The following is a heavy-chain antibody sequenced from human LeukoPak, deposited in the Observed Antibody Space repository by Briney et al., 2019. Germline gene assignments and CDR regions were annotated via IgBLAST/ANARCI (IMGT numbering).Heavy chain of an antibody. CDR2: INSDGSST. J-gene: IGHJ3*02. CDR3: AHYDSSAYHAFDI. V-gene: IGHV3-74*01. CDR1: GNYW. D-gene: IGHD3-22*01. Sequence: PGGSLRLSCAASGNYWMHWVRQAPGKGLVWVSRINSDGSSTSYADSVKGRFTISRDNAKNTLYLQMNSLRAEDTAVYYCAHYDSSAYHAFDIWGQGTMVTVSS.